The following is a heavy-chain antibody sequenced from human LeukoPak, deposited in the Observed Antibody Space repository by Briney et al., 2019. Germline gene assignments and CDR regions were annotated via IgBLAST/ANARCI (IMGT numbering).Heavy chain of an antibody. CDR1: GLTFRNYG. J-gene: IGHJ4*02. V-gene: IGHV3-33*01. CDR3: ATDRNSGKYYDY. Sequence: GGSLRLSCAESGLTFRNYGMHWVRQAPGKGLEWVAVIWYDGSNQYYVDSVKGRFTVSRDNAKNTLYLQMNSLRAEDTAVYYCATDRNSGKYYDYWGQGTLVTVSS. CDR2: IWYDGSNQ. D-gene: IGHD1-26*01.